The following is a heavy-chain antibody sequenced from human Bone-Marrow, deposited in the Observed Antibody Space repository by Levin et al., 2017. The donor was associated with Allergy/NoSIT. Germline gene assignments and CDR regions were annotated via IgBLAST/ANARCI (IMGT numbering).Heavy chain of an antibody. V-gene: IGHV1-2*02. D-gene: IGHD4-17*01. Sequence: ASVKVSCRASGFAFTDYYMHWVRQAPGQGLEWLGWINPNNGATKYALKFQDRVTMTRDTSISTAYMEFRRLRSDDTAVFYCARDPAVTRDGYFDLWGRGTLVSVSS. J-gene: IGHJ2*01. CDR3: ARDPAVTRDGYFDL. CDR2: INPNNGAT. CDR1: GFAFTDYY.